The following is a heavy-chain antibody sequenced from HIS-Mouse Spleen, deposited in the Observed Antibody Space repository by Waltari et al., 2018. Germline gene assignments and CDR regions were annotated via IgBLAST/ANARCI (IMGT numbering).Heavy chain of an antibody. CDR1: GDSVSSHSAA. V-gene: IGHV6-1*01. J-gene: IGHJ4*02. Sequence: QVQLQQSGPGLVKPSQPLSLTCAISGDSVSSHSAAWNWIRQSPSRGLEWLGRTYYRSKWYNDYAVSVKSRITINPDTSKNQFSLQLNSVTPEDTAVYYCARSGFVAAAGTIDYWGQGTLVTVSS. CDR3: ARSGFVAAAGTIDY. CDR2: TYYRSKWYN. D-gene: IGHD6-13*01.